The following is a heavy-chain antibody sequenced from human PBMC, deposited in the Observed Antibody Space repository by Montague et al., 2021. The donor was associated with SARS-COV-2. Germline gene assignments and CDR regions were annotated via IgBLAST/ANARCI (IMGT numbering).Heavy chain of an antibody. CDR1: GGSISSSY. V-gene: IGHV4-59*08. J-gene: IGHJ4*02. CDR3: ARHATWDWYYFDY. Sequence: SETLSLTCSVSGGSISSSYWSWILQPPGKGLEWIGYIYHYGSAKYNPSLKSRVPISVDTSKKQFSLKLSSVTAADTAVYYCARHATWDWYYFDYWGQGTLVTVSS. CDR2: IYHYGSA. D-gene: IGHD2-21*01.